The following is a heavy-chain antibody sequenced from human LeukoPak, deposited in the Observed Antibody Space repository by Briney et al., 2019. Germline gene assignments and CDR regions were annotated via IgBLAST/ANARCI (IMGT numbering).Heavy chain of an antibody. J-gene: IGHJ6*02. V-gene: IGHV3-33*01. CDR3: ARDSTDSSSWYEYRYYGMDV. CDR2: IWYDGSNK. CDR1: GFTFSSYG. D-gene: IGHD6-13*01. Sequence: GGSPRLSCAASGFTFSSYGMHWVRQAPGKGLEWVAVIWYDGSNKYYADSVKGRFTISRDNSKNTLYLQMNSLRAEDTAVYYCARDSTDSSSWYEYRYYGMDVWGQGTTVTVSS.